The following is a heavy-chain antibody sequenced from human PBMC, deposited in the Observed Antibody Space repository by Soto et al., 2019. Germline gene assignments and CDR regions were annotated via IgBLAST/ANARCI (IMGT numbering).Heavy chain of an antibody. Sequence: EVQLVESGAGLVQPGGSLRLSCAASGLTVSTNPMSWVRQAPGKGLECVSVIYTGGGTHYAESVRRRFTISRDNAKNSLNLQMDSLRPEDTAVYYCARDGSGHWGQGTLVTVSS. CDR3: ARDGSGH. J-gene: IGHJ4*02. CDR2: IYTGGGT. V-gene: IGHV3-66*01. CDR1: GLTVSTNP.